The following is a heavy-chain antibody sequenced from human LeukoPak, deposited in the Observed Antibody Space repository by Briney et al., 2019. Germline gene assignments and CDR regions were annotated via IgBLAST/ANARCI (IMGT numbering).Heavy chain of an antibody. CDR1: TGSFSAYY. CDR3: AIGLAGAMVRFSNRFYMDV. V-gene: IGHV4-34*01. J-gene: IGHJ6*03. CDR2: INYLGTT. D-gene: IGHD5-18*01. Sequence: EASETLSLTRGVHTGSFSAYYWTWIRQAPGKGLELIGEINYLGTTSYNPSLKSRATLSVDTSKNQFSLRLRSVTAADTAVYYCAIGLAGAMVRFSNRFYMDVWGNGTTVSVSS.